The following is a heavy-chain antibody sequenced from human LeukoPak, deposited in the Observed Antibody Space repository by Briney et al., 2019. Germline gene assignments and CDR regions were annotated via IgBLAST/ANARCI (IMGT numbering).Heavy chain of an antibody. J-gene: IGHJ6*02. V-gene: IGHV1-2*02. CDR3: ARDPTTTIFGVVIQDYYYGMDV. D-gene: IGHD3-3*01. CDR2: INPNSGGT. CDR1: GYTFTGYY. Sequence: ASVKVSCKASGYTFTGYYMHWVRQAPGQGLEWMGWINPNSGGTNYAQKFQGRVTMTRDTSISTAYMELSRLRSDDTAVYYCARDPTTTIFGVVIQDYYYGMDVWGQGTTVTVSS.